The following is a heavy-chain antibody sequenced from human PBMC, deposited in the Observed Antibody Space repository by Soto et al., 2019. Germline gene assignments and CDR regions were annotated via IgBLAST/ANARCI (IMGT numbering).Heavy chain of an antibody. CDR3: ARPASGGSRDAFDI. V-gene: IGHV5-10-1*01. J-gene: IGHJ3*02. Sequence: VESLKISCQGSGYMFTGFWLNCFLQVPGKGLEWVGRIDPNDSFINYSPPFEGHVTISADKSISTAYLQWTRLQAADTAIYYCARPASGGSRDAFDIWGQGTMVTVSS. D-gene: IGHD2-15*01. CDR1: GYMFTGFW. CDR2: IDPNDSFI.